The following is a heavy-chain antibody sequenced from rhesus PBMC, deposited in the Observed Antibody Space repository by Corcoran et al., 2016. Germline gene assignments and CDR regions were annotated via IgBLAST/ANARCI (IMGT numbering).Heavy chain of an antibody. Sequence: QLQLQESGPGLVKPSETLSLTCAVSGGSISSSTWWSWIRQPPGKGLEWIGRISGSGGSTSYNPSLKSRVTISTDTSKNQFSLKLSSVTAADTAVYYCAGSTMIVVTPDNRFDVWGPGVLVTVSS. J-gene: IGHJ5-1*01. CDR1: GGSISSSTW. CDR3: AGSTMIVVTPDNRFDV. V-gene: IGHV4-57*01. CDR2: ISGSGGST. D-gene: IGHD3-28*01.